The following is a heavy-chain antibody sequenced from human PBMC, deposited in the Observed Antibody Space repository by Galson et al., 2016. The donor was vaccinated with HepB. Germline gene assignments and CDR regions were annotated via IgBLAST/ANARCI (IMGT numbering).Heavy chain of an antibody. D-gene: IGHD3-3*01. CDR3: ARQYYDLWSGHLLPEYFQD. J-gene: IGHJ1*01. V-gene: IGHV4-39*01. CDR1: GDSIRSSNYY. Sequence: SETLSLTCTVSGDSIRSSNYYWGWIRQPPGKGLEWIGSIYYSGITHYNPSLRSRVTISVDTPKNQFSLKLTSVTAADTSVYYCARQYYDLWSGHLLPEYFQDWGQGALVIVSS. CDR2: IYYSGIT.